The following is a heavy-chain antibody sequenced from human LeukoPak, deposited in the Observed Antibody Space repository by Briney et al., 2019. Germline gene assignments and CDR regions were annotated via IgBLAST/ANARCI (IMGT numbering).Heavy chain of an antibody. CDR1: GYTFTGYH. CDR2: VNPTSGGT. D-gene: IGHD3-10*01. V-gene: IGHV1-2*02. J-gene: IGHJ5*02. CDR3: ARIRITMVRGVMRETNWFDP. Sequence: VASVKVSCKASGYTFTGYHMHWVRQAPGQGLEWMGWVNPTSGGTNYAQKFQGRVTMTRDTSISTAYMELSRLRSDDTAVYYCARIRITMVRGVMRETNWFDPWGQGTLVTVSS.